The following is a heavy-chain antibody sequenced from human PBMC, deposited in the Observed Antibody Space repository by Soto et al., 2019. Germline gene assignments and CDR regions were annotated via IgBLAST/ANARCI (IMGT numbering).Heavy chain of an antibody. CDR2: MNPNSGNT. D-gene: IGHD1-26*01. CDR3: AKGGAIVAAGTRVYLYNAMDV. V-gene: IGHV1-8*01. CDR1: GYTFTSYD. Sequence: ASVKVSCKASGYTFTSYDINWVRQATGQGLEWMGWMNPNSGNTGYAQKFQGRVTMTRNTSISTAYMELSSLRSDDTAEYYCAKGGAIVAAGTRVYLYNAMDVWGQGTTVTVSS. J-gene: IGHJ6*02.